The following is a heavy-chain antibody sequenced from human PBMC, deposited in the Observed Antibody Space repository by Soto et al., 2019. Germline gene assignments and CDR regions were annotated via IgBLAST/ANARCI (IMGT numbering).Heavy chain of an antibody. CDR2: FFHSGST. CDR3: ARVDYHVGSGSCPTNDGTAV. J-gene: IGHJ6*01. Sequence: RILQQPRKGLEWMGYFFHSGSTTYNPSLKSRVTMSVDTSKNQFSLNLSSVTAADTAVYYCARVDYHVGSGSCPTNDGTAVWGKRSTVTVSS. D-gene: IGHD3-10*02. V-gene: IGHV4-59*01.